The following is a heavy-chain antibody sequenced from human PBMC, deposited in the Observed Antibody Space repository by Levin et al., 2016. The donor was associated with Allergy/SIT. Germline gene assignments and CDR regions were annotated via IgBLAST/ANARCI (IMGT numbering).Heavy chain of an antibody. D-gene: IGHD3-10*01. J-gene: IGHJ5*02. CDR2: INPNSGGT. CDR3: ARGVLTMVYLLGLNTNWFDP. V-gene: IGHV1-2*02. Sequence: ASVKVSCKASGYTFTGYYMHWVRQAPGQGLEWMGWINPNSGGTNYAQKFQGRVTMTRDTSISTAYMELSRLRSDDTAVYYCARGVLTMVYLLGLNTNWFDPWGQGTLVTVSS. CDR1: GYTFTGYY.